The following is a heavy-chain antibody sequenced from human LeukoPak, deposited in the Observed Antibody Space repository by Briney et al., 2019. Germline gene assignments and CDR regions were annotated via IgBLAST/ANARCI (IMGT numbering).Heavy chain of an antibody. CDR3: ARQGLTYYDILTGYRRSYFDY. V-gene: IGHV4-39*01. CDR1: GGSISSSSYY. D-gene: IGHD3-9*01. J-gene: IGHJ4*02. Sequence: SETLSLTCTVSGGSISSSSYYWGWIRQPPGKGLEWIGSIYYSGSTYYNPSLKSRVTISVDTSKNQSSLKLSSVTAADTAVYYCARQGLTYYDILTGYRRSYFDYWGQGTLVTVSS. CDR2: IYYSGST.